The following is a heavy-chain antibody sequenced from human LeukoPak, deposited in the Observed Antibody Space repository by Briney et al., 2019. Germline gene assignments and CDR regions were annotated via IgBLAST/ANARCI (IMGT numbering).Heavy chain of an antibody. CDR3: ARAKSPTFEYYDSSGYYFDY. J-gene: IGHJ4*02. V-gene: IGHV4-38-2*02. CDR2: IYHSGST. CDR1: GGSISSYY. D-gene: IGHD3-22*01. Sequence: SETLSLTCTVSGGSISSYYWSWIRQPPGKGLEWIGSIYHSGSTYYNPSLKSRVTISVDTSKNQFSLKLSSVTAADTAVYYCARAKSPTFEYYDSSGYYFDYWGQGTLVTVSS.